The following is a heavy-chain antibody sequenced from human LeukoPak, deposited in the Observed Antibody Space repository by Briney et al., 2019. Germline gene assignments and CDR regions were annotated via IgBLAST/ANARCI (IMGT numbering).Heavy chain of an antibody. J-gene: IGHJ4*02. CDR2: IIPILGIA. CDR3: ARDTYYYDSSGYPVAN. Sequence: ASVKVSCKASGGTFSSYAISWVRQAPGQGLEWMGRIIPILGIANYAQKFQGRVTITADKSTSTAYMELSSLRSEDTAVYYCARDTYYYDSSGYPVANWGQGTLVTVSS. CDR1: GGTFSSYA. V-gene: IGHV1-69*04. D-gene: IGHD3-22*01.